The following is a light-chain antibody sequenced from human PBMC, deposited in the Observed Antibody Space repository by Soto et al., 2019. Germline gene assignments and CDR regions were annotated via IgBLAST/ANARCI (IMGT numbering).Light chain of an antibody. J-gene: IGLJ1*01. CDR3: CSYAGSSSYV. Sequence: QSALTQPASVSGSPGQSITISCTGTSSDVGSYDLVSWYQQHPGKAPKLMIYEGNKRPSGVSNRFSDSKSGNTASLTISGLQAEDEADYYRCSYAGSSSYVFGTGTKLTVL. V-gene: IGLV2-23*01. CDR1: SSDVGSYDL. CDR2: EGN.